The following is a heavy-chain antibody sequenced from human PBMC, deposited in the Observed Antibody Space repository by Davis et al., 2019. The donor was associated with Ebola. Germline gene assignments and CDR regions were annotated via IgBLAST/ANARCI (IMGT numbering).Heavy chain of an antibody. CDR3: ARVSGQLEHYFDY. V-gene: IGHV4-4*02. D-gene: IGHD6-13*01. CDR1: GGSISSSNW. Sequence: SETLSLTCAVSGGSISSSNWWSWVRQPPGKGLEWIGEIYHSGSTNYNPSLKSRVTISVDKSKNQFSLKLSSVTAADTAVYYCARVSGQLEHYFDYWGQGTLVTVSS. CDR2: IYHSGST. J-gene: IGHJ4*02.